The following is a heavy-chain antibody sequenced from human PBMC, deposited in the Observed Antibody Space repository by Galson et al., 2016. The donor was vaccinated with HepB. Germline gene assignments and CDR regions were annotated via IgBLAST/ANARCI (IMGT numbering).Heavy chain of an antibody. V-gene: IGHV3-30*18. CDR3: AKDSDSNSWYRDFDY. CDR2: ISYDGSNK. CDR1: GFTFSHYA. Sequence: SLRLSCAASGFTFSHYAMHWVRQAPGKGLEWVAVISYDGSNKYYGDSVEGRFIISRDNSKNTLYLQVNSLRVEDTAVFYCAKDSDSNSWYRDFDYWGQGTLVTVSS. D-gene: IGHD6-13*01. J-gene: IGHJ4*02.